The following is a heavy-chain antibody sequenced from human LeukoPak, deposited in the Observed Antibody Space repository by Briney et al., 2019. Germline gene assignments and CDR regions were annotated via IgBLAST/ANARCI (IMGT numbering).Heavy chain of an antibody. Sequence: QPGGSLRLSCAASGFTFNNYWMHWVRQAPGMGLVWVSSIRFDGGDTAYADSAKGRFTISRDNAKNTMFLQMKNLRTEDTAVYYCAKEIDGFDVWGQGTLVTVSS. V-gene: IGHV3-74*01. CDR2: IRFDGGDT. J-gene: IGHJ3*01. CDR3: AKEIDGFDV. CDR1: GFTFNNYW.